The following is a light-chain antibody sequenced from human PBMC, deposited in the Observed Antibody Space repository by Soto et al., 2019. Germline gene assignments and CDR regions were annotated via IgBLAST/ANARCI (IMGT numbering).Light chain of an antibody. V-gene: IGKV3-20*01. Sequence: IVFTQFPGLLSLSQGERATLSCRASQTVSSSYLAWYQQQPGQAPRLLIYGASSRATGIPDRFSGSGSGTDVTLTISRLEPEEVAVYYCQQYGTSPQTFGQGT. J-gene: IGKJ1*01. CDR2: GAS. CDR3: QQYGTSPQT. CDR1: QTVSSSY.